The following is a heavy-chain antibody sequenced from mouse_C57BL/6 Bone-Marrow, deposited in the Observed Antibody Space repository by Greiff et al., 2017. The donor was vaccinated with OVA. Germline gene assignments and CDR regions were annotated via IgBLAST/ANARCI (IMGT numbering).Heavy chain of an antibody. D-gene: IGHD1-1*01. CDR1: GYTFTSYT. V-gene: IGHV1-4*01. J-gene: IGHJ1*03. CDR2: INPSSGYT. CDR3: ARSYYGSSYCYFDV. Sequence: VQLQQSGAELVRPGASVKMSCKASGYTFTSYTMHWVKQRPGQGLEWIGYINPSSGYTKYNQKFKDKATLTADKSSSTAYMQLSSLTSEYSAVYYCARSYYGSSYCYFDVWGTGTTVTVSS.